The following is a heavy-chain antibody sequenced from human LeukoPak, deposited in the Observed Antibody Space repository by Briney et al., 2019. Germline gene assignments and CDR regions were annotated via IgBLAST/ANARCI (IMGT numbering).Heavy chain of an antibody. CDR1: GYTFSDYY. CDR2: IDPNSGGT. Sequence: ASVTVSCKASGYTFSDYYIHWVRQAPGQGLEWVAWIDPNSGGTDYAQKFQGRVTLTRDTSISTAYLELSRLRSDDTAVYYCARDRGYAMDVWGQGTTVTVSS. D-gene: IGHD1-1*01. V-gene: IGHV1-2*02. J-gene: IGHJ6*02. CDR3: ARDRGYAMDV.